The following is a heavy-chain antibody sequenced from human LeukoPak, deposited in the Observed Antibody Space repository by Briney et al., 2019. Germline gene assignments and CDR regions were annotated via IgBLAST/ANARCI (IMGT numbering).Heavy chain of an antibody. Sequence: SETLSLTCAVYGGSFSGYYWSWIRRPPGKGLEWIGEINHSGSTNYNPSLKSRVTISVDTSKNQFPLKLSSVTAADTAVYYCARTGRNWGFDYWGQGTLVTVSS. D-gene: IGHD7-27*01. CDR2: INHSGST. CDR1: GGSFSGYY. V-gene: IGHV4-34*01. J-gene: IGHJ4*02. CDR3: ARTGRNWGFDY.